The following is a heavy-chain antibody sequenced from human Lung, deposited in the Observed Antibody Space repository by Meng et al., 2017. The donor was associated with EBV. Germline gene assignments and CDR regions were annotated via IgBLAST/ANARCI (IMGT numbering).Heavy chain of an antibody. CDR2: IIPIFGTT. Sequence: QVQLVQSGAEVKRPGSSVKVSCKSARGTFTSYGIAWVRQAPGQGLEWMGGIIPIFGTTFFAQKFQGRLTLTADESTGTTYMDLSSLTSEDTAVYYCAREASGLGYCSGGSCSWYFDSWGQGTLVTVYS. J-gene: IGHJ4*02. CDR3: AREASGLGYCSGGSCSWYFDS. D-gene: IGHD2-15*01. V-gene: IGHV1-69*01. CDR1: RGTFTSYG.